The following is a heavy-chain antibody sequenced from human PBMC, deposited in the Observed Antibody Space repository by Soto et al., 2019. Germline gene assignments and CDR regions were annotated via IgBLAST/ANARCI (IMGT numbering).Heavy chain of an antibody. CDR1: GFSLSTSGVG. V-gene: IGHV2-5*02. J-gene: IGHJ6*02. Sequence: QITLKESGPTLVKPTQTLTLTCTFSGFSLSTSGVGVGWIRQPPGKALEWLALIYWDDDKRYSPSLTSRPTSTKAPSKNQVVLTMTNMDPVDTATYYCAHVLVVVANYGMDVWGQGTTVTVSS. CDR3: AHVLVVVANYGMDV. D-gene: IGHD2-15*01. CDR2: IYWDDDK.